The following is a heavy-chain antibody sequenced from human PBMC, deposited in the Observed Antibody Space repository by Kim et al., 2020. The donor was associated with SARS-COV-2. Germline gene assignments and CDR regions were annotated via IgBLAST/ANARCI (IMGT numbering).Heavy chain of an antibody. CDR3: ARAHGFGRYGGGRYLDL. CDR2: IFYTGDT. V-gene: IGHV4-59*13. CDR1: GGSMSRYY. J-gene: IGHJ4*02. D-gene: IGHD3-10*01. Sequence: SETLSLTCTVSGGSMSRYYWTWIRQTPGKGLEWIGYIFYTGDTNYNPSLKSRLSISIDTSNNQFSLKLSSVTAADTAMYYFARAHGFGRYGGGRYLDLWGQGTPVTVSS.